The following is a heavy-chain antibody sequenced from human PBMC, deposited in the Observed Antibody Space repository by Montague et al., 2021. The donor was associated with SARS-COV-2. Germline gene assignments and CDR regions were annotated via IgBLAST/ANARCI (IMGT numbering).Heavy chain of an antibody. V-gene: IGHV4-34*01. D-gene: IGHD2-21*02. CDR2: INHSGST. CDR1: GGSFSGYY. CDR3: ARGRVTRAGFDY. Sequence: SETLSLTCAVYGGSFSGYYWNCIRQHPGQGLEWIGEINHSGSTNYNPSLKSRVTMSVDTSKNQFSLKLSSVTAADTAVYYCARGRVTRAGFDYWGQGIRVIVSS. J-gene: IGHJ4*02.